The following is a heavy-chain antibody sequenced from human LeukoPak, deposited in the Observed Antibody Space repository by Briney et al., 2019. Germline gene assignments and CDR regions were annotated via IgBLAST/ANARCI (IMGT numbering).Heavy chain of an antibody. Sequence: SVKVSCKASGGTFSSYTISWVRQAPGQGLEWMGGIIPIFGTANYPQKFQGRVTITTDESTSTAYMELSSLRSEDTAVYYCASPLDYYDSSGYHYWGQGTLVTVSS. CDR2: IIPIFGTA. V-gene: IGHV1-69*05. CDR3: ASPLDYYDSSGYHY. D-gene: IGHD3-22*01. CDR1: GGTFSSYT. J-gene: IGHJ4*02.